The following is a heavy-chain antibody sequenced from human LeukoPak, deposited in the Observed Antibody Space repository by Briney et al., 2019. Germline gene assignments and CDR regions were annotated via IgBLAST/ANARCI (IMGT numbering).Heavy chain of an antibody. CDR1: GFTFSRYW. CDR2: IKQDGSEK. Sequence: GGSLRLSCAASGFTFSRYWMSWIRQAPGKGLEWVANIKQDGSEKYHVDSVKGRFTISRDNAKNSLSLQMNSLRAEDTAVYYCASVSITVAERDYMDVWGKGTTVTVSS. V-gene: IGHV3-7*01. CDR3: ASVSITVAERDYMDV. D-gene: IGHD6-19*01. J-gene: IGHJ6*03.